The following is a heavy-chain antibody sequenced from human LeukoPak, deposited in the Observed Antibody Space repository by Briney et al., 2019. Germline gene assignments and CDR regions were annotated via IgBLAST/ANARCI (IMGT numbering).Heavy chain of an antibody. V-gene: IGHV3-21*01. CDR1: GFTFSSYS. CDR3: ARVSTSLYYFDY. J-gene: IGHJ4*02. Sequence: GRSLRLSCAASGFTFSSYSMNWVRQAPGKGLEWVSSISSSSSYIYYADSVKGRFTISRDNAKNSLYLQMNSLRAEDTAVYYCARVSTSLYYFDYWGQGTLVTVSS. CDR2: ISSSSSYI. D-gene: IGHD2-2*01.